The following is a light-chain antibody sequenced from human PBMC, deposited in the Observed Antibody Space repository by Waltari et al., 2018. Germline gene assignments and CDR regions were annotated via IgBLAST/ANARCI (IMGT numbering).Light chain of an antibody. CDR1: QSIGKY. Sequence: EIVLTQSPGTLSLPPGERATLFCRASQSIGKYLVWYQQKPGQAPRLLIYGASTRATGIPDRFSGGGSGTDFSLSITRLEPEDFAVYYCQHYVRLPATFGQGTTVEI. J-gene: IGKJ1*01. V-gene: IGKV3-20*01. CDR3: QHYVRLPAT. CDR2: GAS.